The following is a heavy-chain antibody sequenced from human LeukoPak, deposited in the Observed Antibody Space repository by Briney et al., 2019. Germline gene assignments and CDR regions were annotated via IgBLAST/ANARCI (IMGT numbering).Heavy chain of an antibody. CDR1: GFTFSSYN. D-gene: IGHD1-26*01. CDR2: ITSSSSYI. V-gene: IGHV3-21*06. Sequence: GGSLRLSCAASGFTFSSYNMNWVRQAPGKGLEWVSSITSSSSYIYYADSVKGRFNISRDNAKNSLYLQMDSLRVEDTAVYYCARDPYSGNYGAYYYYYMDVWGKGTTVTISS. CDR3: ARDPYSGNYGAYYYYYMDV. J-gene: IGHJ6*03.